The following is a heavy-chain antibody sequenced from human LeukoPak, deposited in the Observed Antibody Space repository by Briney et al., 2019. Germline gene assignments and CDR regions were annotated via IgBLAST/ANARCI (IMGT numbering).Heavy chain of an antibody. D-gene: IGHD3-22*01. V-gene: IGHV1-18*01. CDR1: GYTFTSYG. Sequence: GASVKVSCKASGYTFTSYGISWVRQAPGQGLEWMGWISACNGNTNYAQKLQGRVTMTTDTSTSTAYMELRSLRSDDTAVYYCARDLHYYDSSGYYYVQTGDYWGQGTLVTVSS. CDR2: ISACNGNT. J-gene: IGHJ4*02. CDR3: ARDLHYYDSSGYYYVQTGDY.